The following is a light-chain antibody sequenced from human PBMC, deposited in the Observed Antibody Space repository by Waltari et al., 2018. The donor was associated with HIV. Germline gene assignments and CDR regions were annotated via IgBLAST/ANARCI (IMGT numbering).Light chain of an antibody. J-gene: IGLJ3*02. Sequence: SSVLTHPPSVSVAPGQTPRITCGGNNIGSHTVHWYQQSPGQAPVLVVHADSDRPSGIPERFSGSNSGNTATLTISRVEAGDEADYYCQVWDSRSDHPVLGGGTRLTVL. V-gene: IGLV3-21*02. CDR1: NIGSHT. CDR2: ADS. CDR3: QVWDSRSDHPV.